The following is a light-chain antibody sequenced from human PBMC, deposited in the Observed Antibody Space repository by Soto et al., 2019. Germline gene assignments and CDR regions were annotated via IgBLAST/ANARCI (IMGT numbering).Light chain of an antibody. J-gene: IGKJ3*01. CDR1: QGIRNY. CDR2: DAS. V-gene: IGKV1-27*01. CDR3: RKYSSDPL. Sequence: DIQMTQSPSSLSASVGDRVTITCRASQGIRNYIAWYQQKPGKAHKLLIYDASTLQSGVPSRFSGIGSGKDFTLTINSRQPEDVSTYSCRKYSSDPLFGPGTKVDIK.